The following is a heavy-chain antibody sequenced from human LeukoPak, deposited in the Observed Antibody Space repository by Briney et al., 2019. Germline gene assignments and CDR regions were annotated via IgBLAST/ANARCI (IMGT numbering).Heavy chain of an antibody. Sequence: GGSLRLSCAASGFTVSSNYMSWVRQAPGKGLEWVANIKQDGSEKYYVDSVKGRFTISRDNAKNSLYLQMNSLRAEDTAVYYCYSGSYLRGVDYWGQGTLVTVSS. D-gene: IGHD1-26*01. J-gene: IGHJ4*02. CDR3: YSGSYLRGVDY. CDR1: GFTVSSNY. V-gene: IGHV3-7*01. CDR2: IKQDGSEK.